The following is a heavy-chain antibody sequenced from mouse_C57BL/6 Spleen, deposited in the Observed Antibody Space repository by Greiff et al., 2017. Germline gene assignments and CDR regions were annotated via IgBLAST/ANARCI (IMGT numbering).Heavy chain of an antibody. Sequence: QVQLKQSGAELAKPGASVKLSCKASGYTFTSYWMHWVKQRPGQGLEWIGYINPSSGYPKYNQKFKDKATLTADKSSSTADMQLSSLTYEDSAVYDCARGKDGYYEYFDVWGTGTTVTVSS. J-gene: IGHJ1*03. D-gene: IGHD2-3*01. V-gene: IGHV1-7*01. CDR3: ARGKDGYYEYFDV. CDR2: INPSSGYP. CDR1: GYTFTSYW.